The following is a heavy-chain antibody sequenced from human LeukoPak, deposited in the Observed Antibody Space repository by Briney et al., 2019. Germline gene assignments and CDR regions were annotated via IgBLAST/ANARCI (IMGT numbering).Heavy chain of an antibody. Sequence: GGSLRLSCVASGFTFSTYGMHWVRQAPGKGLEWVSFIRSDGGNKYYADSVKGRFAISRDNVKNSLYLQMNSLRAEDTAVYYCARDLAPTGWGQGTLVTVSS. D-gene: IGHD3-9*01. CDR3: ARDLAPTG. CDR1: GFTFSTYG. CDR2: IRSDGGNK. V-gene: IGHV3-30*02. J-gene: IGHJ4*02.